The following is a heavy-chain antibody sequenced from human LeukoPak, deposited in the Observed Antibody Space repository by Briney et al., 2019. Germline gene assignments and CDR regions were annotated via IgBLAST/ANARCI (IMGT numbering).Heavy chain of an antibody. D-gene: IGHD3-10*01. CDR2: ISGSGIST. CDR1: GFTFSSYV. V-gene: IGHV3-23*01. J-gene: IGHJ4*02. CDR3: AKERGGYYGSGTLDY. Sequence: RGSLRLSCAASGFTFSSYVMTWVRQAPGKGLEWVSTISGSGISTYYADSVKGRFTISRDNSKNTLYLLMNSLRAEDTAIYFCAKERGGYYGSGTLDYWGQGTLVTVSS.